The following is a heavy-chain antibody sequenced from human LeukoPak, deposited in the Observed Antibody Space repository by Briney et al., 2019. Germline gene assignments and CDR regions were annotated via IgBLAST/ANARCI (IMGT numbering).Heavy chain of an antibody. CDR1: GGSISSYY. D-gene: IGHD5-24*01. V-gene: IGHV4-59*08. CDR3: ARQRRGMATIPFDY. CDR2: IYYSGST. Sequence: SETLSLTCTVSGGSISSYYRSWIRQPPGKGLEWIGYIYYSGSTNYKPSLKSRVTISVDTSKNQFSLKLSSVTAADTAVYYCARQRRGMATIPFDYWGQGTLVTVSS. J-gene: IGHJ4*02.